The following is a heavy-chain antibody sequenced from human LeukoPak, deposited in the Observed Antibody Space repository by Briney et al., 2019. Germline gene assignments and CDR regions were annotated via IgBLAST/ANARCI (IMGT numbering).Heavy chain of an antibody. V-gene: IGHV7-4-1*02. J-gene: IGHJ4*02. CDR3: ARDSEGYYGPHFDY. CDR1: GYTFTSYA. D-gene: IGHD3-22*01. CDR2: INTNTGNP. Sequence: GASVTVSCTASGYTFTSYAMNWVRQAPGQGLEWMGWINTNTGNPTYAQGFTGRFVFSLDTSVSTAYLQISSLKAEDTAVYYCARDSEGYYGPHFDYWGQGTLVTVSS.